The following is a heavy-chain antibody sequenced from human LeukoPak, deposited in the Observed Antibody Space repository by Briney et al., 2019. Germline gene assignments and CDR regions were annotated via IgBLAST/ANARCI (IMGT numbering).Heavy chain of an antibody. CDR2: MNPNSGNT. V-gene: IGHV1-8*01. J-gene: IGHJ4*02. D-gene: IGHD3-10*01. CDR1: GYTFTSYD. CDR3: ARGAPPAAGELLTY. Sequence: ASVKVSCKASGYTFTSYDINWVRQATGQGLEWMGWMNPNSGNTGYAQKFQGRVTMTRNTPISTAYMELSSLRSEDTAVYYCARGAPPAAGELLTYWGQGTLVTVSS.